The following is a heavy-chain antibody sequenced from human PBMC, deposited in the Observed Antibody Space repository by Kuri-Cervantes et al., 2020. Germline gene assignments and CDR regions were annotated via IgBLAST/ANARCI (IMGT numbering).Heavy chain of an antibody. CDR3: ARGRGSIFHWFDP. J-gene: IGHJ5*02. CDR1: GGSISSSSYY. V-gene: IGHV4-39*07. CDR2: IYYSGST. D-gene: IGHD3-9*01. Sequence: ESLKISCTVSGGSISSSSYYWGWIRQPPGKGLEWIGSIYYSGSTNYNPSLKSRVTISVDTSKNQFSLKLSSVTAADTAVYYCARGRGSIFHWFDPWGQGTLVTVSS.